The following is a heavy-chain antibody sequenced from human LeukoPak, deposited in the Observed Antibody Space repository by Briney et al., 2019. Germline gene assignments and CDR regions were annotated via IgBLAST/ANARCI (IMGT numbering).Heavy chain of an antibody. V-gene: IGHV4-38-2*02. J-gene: IGHJ3*02. CDR3: ARDRMVRGVIVEIGGAFDI. CDR1: GYSISSGYY. CDR2: IYHSGST. D-gene: IGHD3-10*01. Sequence: PSETLSLTCTVSGYSISSGYYWGWIRQPPGKGLEWIGSIYHSGSTYYNPSLKSRVTISVDTSKNQLSLKLSSVTAADTAVYYCARDRMVRGVIVEIGGAFDIWGQGTMVTVSS.